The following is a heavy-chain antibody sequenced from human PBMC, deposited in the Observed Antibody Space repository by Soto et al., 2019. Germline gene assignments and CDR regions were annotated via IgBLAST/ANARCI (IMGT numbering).Heavy chain of an antibody. CDR2: IYYSGST. CDR3: ARVGGLAARTFDY. Sequence: ETLSLTCTVSGGSISDFYWSWIRQPPGKGLEWIGYIYYSGSTNYNPSLKSRVTISVDTSKNQFSLNLRSMSPADTAVYYCARVGGLAARTFDYWGPGTLVTVSS. V-gene: IGHV4-59*01. J-gene: IGHJ4*02. CDR1: GGSISDFY. D-gene: IGHD6-6*01.